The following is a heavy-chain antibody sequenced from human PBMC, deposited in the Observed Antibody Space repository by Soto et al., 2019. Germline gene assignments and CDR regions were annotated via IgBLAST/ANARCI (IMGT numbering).Heavy chain of an antibody. CDR2: ISAGDDNT. D-gene: IGHD1-26*01. J-gene: IGHJ4*02. V-gene: IGHV1-3*01. CDR1: GYTFATSA. CDR3: ARDSTIVGASDY. Sequence: GASVKVSCKASGYTFATSATHWVRQAPGQGLEWMGWISAGDDNTKCSQKFQGRVTITRDKSASTAYMELSSLRSEDTAVYYCARDSTIVGASDYWGQGTLVTVSS.